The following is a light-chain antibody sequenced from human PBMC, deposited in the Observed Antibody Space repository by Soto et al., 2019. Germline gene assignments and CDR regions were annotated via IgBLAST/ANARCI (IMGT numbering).Light chain of an antibody. CDR2: KAS. CDR1: QGITNW. J-gene: IGKJ2*01. V-gene: IGKV1-5*03. Sequence: DIQMTQSPSTLSASVGDRVTITCRASQGITNWLAWYQQKPGKAPKLLIYKASSLESGVPSRFSGGGSGTEFTLTISSLQPDVFATYYCQQYNSYSHTFGQGTKLEIK. CDR3: QQYNSYSHT.